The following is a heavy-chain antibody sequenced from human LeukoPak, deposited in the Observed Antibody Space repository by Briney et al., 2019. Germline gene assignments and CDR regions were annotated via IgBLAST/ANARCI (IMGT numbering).Heavy chain of an antibody. CDR1: GYTFTSYY. D-gene: IGHD3-10*01. Sequence: ASVKVSCKASGYTFTSYYMHWVRQAPGQGLEWMGIINPSGGSTCYAQKFQGRVTMTRDKSTSTVYMELSSLRSEDTAVYYGARAIPNYYGSGSYLDYWGQGTLVTVSS. J-gene: IGHJ4*02. CDR2: INPSGGST. CDR3: ARAIPNYYGSGSYLDY. V-gene: IGHV1-46*03.